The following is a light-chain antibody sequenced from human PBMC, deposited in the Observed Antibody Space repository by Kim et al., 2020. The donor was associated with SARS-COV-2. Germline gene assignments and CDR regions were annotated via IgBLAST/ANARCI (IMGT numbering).Light chain of an antibody. CDR2: AAS. Sequence: SASVGDRVTITCRASRSISSFLNWYQQKPGKAPNLLVYAASSLQSGVPSRFSGSGSGTDFTLTISSLQPEDFATYYCQQSHSIPYTFGQGTKLEI. J-gene: IGKJ2*01. CDR1: RSISSF. V-gene: IGKV1-39*01. CDR3: QQSHSIPYT.